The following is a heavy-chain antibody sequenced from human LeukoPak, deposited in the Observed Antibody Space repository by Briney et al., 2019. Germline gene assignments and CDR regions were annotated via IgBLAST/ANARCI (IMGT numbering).Heavy chain of an antibody. CDR2: ISGSGGST. CDR3: AKEGGDYDFWSGYPDNYYYYMDV. D-gene: IGHD3-3*01. CDR1: GFTFSSYW. V-gene: IGHV3-23*01. Sequence: GGSLRLPCAASGFTFSSYWMHGVRQAPGRGLEWVSAISGSGGSTYYADSVEGRFTISRDNSKNTLYLQMNSLRAEDTAVYYCAKEGGDYDFWSGYPDNYYYYMDVWGKGTTVTVSS. J-gene: IGHJ6*03.